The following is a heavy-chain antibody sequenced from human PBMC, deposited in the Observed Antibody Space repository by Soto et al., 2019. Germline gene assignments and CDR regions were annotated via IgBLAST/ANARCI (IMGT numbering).Heavy chain of an antibody. J-gene: IGHJ4*02. CDR2: ISGSGGST. CDR3: VKGDGSSLEGKGSLAFDY. CDR1: GFTFSSYA. V-gene: IGHV3-23*01. Sequence: GGSLRLSCAASGFTFSSYAMSWVRQAPGKGLEWVSAISGSGGSTYYADSVKGRIYISRDNSKNTLYLQMNILRDEDTAVYYCVKGDGSSLEGKGSLAFDYWGQGTLVTVSS.